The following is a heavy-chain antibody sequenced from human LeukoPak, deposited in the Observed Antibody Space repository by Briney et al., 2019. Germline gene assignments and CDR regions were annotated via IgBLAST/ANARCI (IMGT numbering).Heavy chain of an antibody. D-gene: IGHD6-25*01. CDR1: GGSISSGGYY. J-gene: IGHJ4*02. CDR3: ARGDSSGNVFDY. CDR2: IYYSGST. Sequence: PSQTLSLTCTVSGGSISSGGYYWSWIRQHPGKGLEWIGYIYYSGSTYYNPSLKSRLTISVDTSKNQFSLKLSSVTAADTAVYYCARGDSSGNVFDYWGQGTLVTVSS. V-gene: IGHV4-31*03.